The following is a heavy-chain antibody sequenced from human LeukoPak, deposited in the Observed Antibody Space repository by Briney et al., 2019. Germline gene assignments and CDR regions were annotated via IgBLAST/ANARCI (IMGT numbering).Heavy chain of an antibody. Sequence: PSETLSLTCTVSGGSISSSSYYWGWIRQPPGKGLEWIGSIYYSGSTYYNPSLKSRVTISVDTSKNQFSLKLSSVTAADTAVYYCAMYCSSTSCYQAVFDPWGQGTLVTVSS. CDR2: IYYSGST. CDR3: AMYCSSTSCYQAVFDP. CDR1: GGSISSSSYY. D-gene: IGHD2-2*01. V-gene: IGHV4-39*07. J-gene: IGHJ5*02.